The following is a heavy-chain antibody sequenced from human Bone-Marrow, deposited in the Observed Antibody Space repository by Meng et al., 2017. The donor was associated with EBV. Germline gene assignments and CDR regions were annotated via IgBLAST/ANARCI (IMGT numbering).Heavy chain of an antibody. D-gene: IGHD3-10*01. V-gene: IGHV3-21*01. J-gene: IGHJ6*02. CDR1: GCTVSSYS. Sequence: EVQLVESGGGLVKPGGSVRLSCAASGCTVSSYSMNCVRQAPGKGLEWVSSISSSSSYLYYADSVKGRFTISRDNAKNSLYLQVNSLRAEDTAVYYCARDLEYYDSGNYPGGYGMDVWGQGTPVTVSS. CDR2: ISSSSSYL. CDR3: ARDLEYYDSGNYPGGYGMDV.